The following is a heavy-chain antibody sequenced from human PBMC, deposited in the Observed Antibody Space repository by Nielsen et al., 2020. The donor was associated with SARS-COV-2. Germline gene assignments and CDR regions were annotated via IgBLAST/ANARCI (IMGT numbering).Heavy chain of an antibody. V-gene: IGHV1-69*06. D-gene: IGHD6-13*01. J-gene: IGHJ5*02. CDR2: IIPIFGTA. Sequence: SVKVSCKASGGTFSSYAISWVRQAPGQGLEWMGGIIPIFGTANYAQKFQGRVTITADKSTSTAYMELSSLRSEDTAVYYCASGSIAAAGTDNWFDPWGQGTLVTVSS. CDR1: GGTFSSYA. CDR3: ASGSIAAAGTDNWFDP.